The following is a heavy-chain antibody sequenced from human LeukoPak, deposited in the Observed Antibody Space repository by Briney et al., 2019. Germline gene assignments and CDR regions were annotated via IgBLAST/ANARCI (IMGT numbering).Heavy chain of an antibody. Sequence: GGSLRLSCAASGFTFSSYSMNWVRQAPGKGLEWVSSISSSSSYIYYADSVKGRFTISRDNAKNSLYLQMNSLRAEDTAVYYCAKMGIAAAGNGGDYWGQGTLVTVSS. J-gene: IGHJ4*02. CDR1: GFTFSSYS. D-gene: IGHD6-13*01. CDR3: AKMGIAAAGNGGDY. V-gene: IGHV3-21*01. CDR2: ISSSSSYI.